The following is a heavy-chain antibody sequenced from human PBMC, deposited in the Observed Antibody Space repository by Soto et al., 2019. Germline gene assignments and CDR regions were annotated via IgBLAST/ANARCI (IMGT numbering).Heavy chain of an antibody. CDR2: IWYDGSNK. CDR1: GFTFSSYG. J-gene: IGHJ6*02. CDR3: ARDALSVTFPGDYYYGMDV. Sequence: GGSLRLSCAASGFTFSSYGMHWVRQAPGKGLEWVAVIWYDGSNKYYADSVKGRFTISRDNSKKTLYLQMNSLRAEDTAVYYCARDALSVTFPGDYYYGMDVWGQGTTVTVSS. D-gene: IGHD4-17*01. V-gene: IGHV3-33*01.